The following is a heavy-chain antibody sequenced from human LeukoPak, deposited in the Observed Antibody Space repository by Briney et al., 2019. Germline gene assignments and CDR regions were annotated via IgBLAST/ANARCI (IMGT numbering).Heavy chain of an antibody. CDR2: IYYSGST. Sequence: SETLSLTCTVSGGSISSYYWSWIRQPPGKGLEWIGYIYYSGSTNYNPSLKSRVTISVDTSKNQLSLKLRSVTAADTAVYYCARLIDRRDGYNYVDYWGQGTLVTVSS. V-gene: IGHV4-59*08. D-gene: IGHD5-24*01. J-gene: IGHJ4*02. CDR1: GGSISSYY. CDR3: ARLIDRRDGYNYVDY.